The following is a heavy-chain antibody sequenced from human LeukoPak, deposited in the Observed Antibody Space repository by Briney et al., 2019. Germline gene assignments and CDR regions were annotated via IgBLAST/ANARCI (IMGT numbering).Heavy chain of an antibody. J-gene: IGHJ4*02. CDR1: GYTFTSYG. CDR3: AVLGGYNYASEYFDS. Sequence: GASVKVSCKASGYTFTSYGISWVRQAPGQGLEWMGWISAYNGNTNYAQKLQGRVTMTTDTSTSTAYMELSSLRSEDTAVYYCAVLGGYNYASEYFDSWGQGTLVTVSS. V-gene: IGHV1-18*01. D-gene: IGHD5-18*01. CDR2: ISAYNGNT.